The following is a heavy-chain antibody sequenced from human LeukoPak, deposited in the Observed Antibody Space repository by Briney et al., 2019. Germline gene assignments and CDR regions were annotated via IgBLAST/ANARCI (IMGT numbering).Heavy chain of an antibody. CDR1: GCTFSNYA. CDR2: ISGSGGST. CDR3: AKDFFPGYYYYYYMDV. Sequence: RGSLRLSCAASGCTFSNYAMSWVRQAPGKGVEWVSAISGSGGSTYYADTVKGRFTSSRDNSKNTLYMQMNSLRAEDTAVYYCAKDFFPGYYYYYYMDVWGKGTTVTVSS. J-gene: IGHJ6*03. V-gene: IGHV3-23*01. D-gene: IGHD2/OR15-2a*01.